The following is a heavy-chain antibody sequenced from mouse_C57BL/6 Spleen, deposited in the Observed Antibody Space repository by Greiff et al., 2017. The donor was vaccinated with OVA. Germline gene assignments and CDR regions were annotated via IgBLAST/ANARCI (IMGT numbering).Heavy chain of an antibody. Sequence: VQLQQSGPELVKPGASVKISCKASGYSFTSYYIHWVKQRPGQGLEWIGWIYPGSGSTKYNEKFKGKATLTADTSSSTAYMQLSSLTSEDSAVYYCARSDDSNYGDFDYWGQGTTLTVSS. D-gene: IGHD2-5*01. J-gene: IGHJ2*01. CDR1: GYSFTSYY. CDR3: ARSDDSNYGDFDY. CDR2: IYPGSGST. V-gene: IGHV1-66*01.